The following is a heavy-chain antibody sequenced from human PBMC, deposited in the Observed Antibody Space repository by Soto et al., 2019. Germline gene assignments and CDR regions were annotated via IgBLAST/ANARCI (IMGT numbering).Heavy chain of an antibody. V-gene: IGHV3-33*01. CDR1: GFTFSSYG. Sequence: GGSLRLSCAASGFTFSSYGMHWVRQAPGKGLEWVAVIWYDGSNKYYADSVKGRFTISRDNSKNTLYLQMNSLRAEDTAVYYCARGWDLQLWPPLPFDYWGQGTLVTVSS. CDR3: ARGWDLQLWPPLPFDY. CDR2: IWYDGSNK. J-gene: IGHJ4*02. D-gene: IGHD5-18*01.